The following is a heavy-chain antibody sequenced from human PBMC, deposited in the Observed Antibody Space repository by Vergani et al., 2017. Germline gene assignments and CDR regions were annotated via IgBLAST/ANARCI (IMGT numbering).Heavy chain of an antibody. V-gene: IGHV4-30-4*08. CDR1: GGSISSGDYY. CDR2: IYYSGST. D-gene: IGHD4-17*01. Sequence: QVQLQQWGGGLLKPSETLSLTCTVSGGSISSGDYYWSWTRQPPGKGLEWIGYIYYSGSTYYNPSLKSRVTISVDTSKNQFSLKLSSVTAADTAVYYCARRTPVTTPYYYYGMDVWGQGTTVTVSS. J-gene: IGHJ6*02. CDR3: ARRTPVTTPYYYYGMDV.